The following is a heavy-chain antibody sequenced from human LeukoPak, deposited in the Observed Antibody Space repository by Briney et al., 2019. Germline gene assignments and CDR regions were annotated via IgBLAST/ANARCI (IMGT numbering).Heavy chain of an antibody. CDR1: GGSISSSSYY. D-gene: IGHD6-13*01. V-gene: IGHV4-39*07. CDR2: IYYSGST. CDR3: ARALAAAGTILLEYFQH. Sequence: SETLSLTCTVSGGSISSSSYYWGWIRQPPGKGLEWIGSIYYSGSTYYNPSLKSRVTISVDTSKNQFSLKLSSVTAADTAVYYCARALAAAGTILLEYFQHWGQGTLVTVSS. J-gene: IGHJ1*01.